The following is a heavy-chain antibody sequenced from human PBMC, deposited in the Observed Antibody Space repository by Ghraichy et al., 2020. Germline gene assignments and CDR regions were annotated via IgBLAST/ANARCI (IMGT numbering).Heavy chain of an antibody. CDR2: ISGRGDST. CDR1: GFTFNKYD. V-gene: IGHV3-23*01. Sequence: GGSLRLSCAASGFTFNKYDMNWVRQAPGKGLEWVSTISGRGDSTYYADSVKGRFTVSRDNVKNILYLQMNRLRAEDASVYYCAKSGSVAGAYHFDFWGQGSLVNVPS. J-gene: IGHJ4*02. D-gene: IGHD6-19*01. CDR3: AKSGSVAGAYHFDF.